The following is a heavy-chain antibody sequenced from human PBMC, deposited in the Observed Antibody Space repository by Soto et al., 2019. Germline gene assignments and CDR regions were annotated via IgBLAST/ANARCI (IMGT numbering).Heavy chain of an antibody. V-gene: IGHV1-24*01. J-gene: IGHJ6*02. CDR2: FDPEDGET. CDR1: GYTLTELS. Sequence: ASVKVSCKVSGYTLTELSMHWVRQAPGKGLEWMGGFDPEDGETIYAQKFQGRVTITRDTSASTAYMELSSLRSEDTAVYYCASFSGYSYGPHYYYGMDVWGQGTTVTVS. CDR3: ASFSGYSYGPHYYYGMDV. D-gene: IGHD5-18*01.